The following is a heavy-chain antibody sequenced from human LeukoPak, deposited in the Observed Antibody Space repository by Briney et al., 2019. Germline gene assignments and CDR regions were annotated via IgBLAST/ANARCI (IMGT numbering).Heavy chain of an antibody. CDR1: GGSISSGEFS. CDR3: ARPYYYDSRIDP. Sequence: SQTLSLTCTVSGGSISSGEFSWSWIPPPPGKGLVWIAYMYYSGSTYYNPSLKSRVTMSADTSKNQLSLKLSSVTAADTAVYYCARPYYYDSRIDPWGQGILVTGSS. J-gene: IGHJ5*02. V-gene: IGHV4-30-4*01. D-gene: IGHD3-22*01. CDR2: MYYSGST.